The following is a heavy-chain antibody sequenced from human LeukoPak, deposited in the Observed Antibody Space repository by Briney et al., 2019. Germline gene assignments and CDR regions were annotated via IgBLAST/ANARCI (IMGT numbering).Heavy chain of an antibody. CDR1: GFTFSNYW. D-gene: IGHD3-3*01. J-gene: IGHJ4*02. CDR2: IKQDGSEK. CDR3: ARDFRFLDDY. Sequence: GGSLRLSCAASGFTFSNYWMTWVRQAPGKGLEWVGNIKQDGSEKYYVDSVKGRFTISRDNAKNSLYLQMNSLRAEDTAVYYCARDFRFLDDYWGQGTLVTVSS. V-gene: IGHV3-7*01.